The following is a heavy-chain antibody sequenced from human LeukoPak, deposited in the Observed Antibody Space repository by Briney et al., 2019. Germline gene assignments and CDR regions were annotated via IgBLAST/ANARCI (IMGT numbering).Heavy chain of an antibody. Sequence: SETLSLTCTVSGGSISSSSYSWGWIRQPPGKGLEWIGSIYYSGSTYYNPSLKSRVTISVDTSKNQFSLKLSSVTAADTAVYYCASQGGYSYDPVSFFDYWGQGTLVTVSS. CDR2: IYYSGST. D-gene: IGHD5-18*01. V-gene: IGHV4-39*01. CDR1: GGSISSSSYS. J-gene: IGHJ4*02. CDR3: ASQGGYSYDPVSFFDY.